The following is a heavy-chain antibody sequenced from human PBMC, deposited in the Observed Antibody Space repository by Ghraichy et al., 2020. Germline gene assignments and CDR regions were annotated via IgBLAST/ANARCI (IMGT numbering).Heavy chain of an antibody. CDR2: IYHSGST. D-gene: IGHD2-2*01. CDR3: ARYSPVVPTYCSSTSCYSRDAFDI. V-gene: IGHV4-4*02. Sequence: SETLSLTCAVSGGSISSSNWWSWVRQPPGKGLEWIGEIYHSGSTNYNPSLKSRVTISVDQSKNQFSLQLSSVPAADTAVYYCARYSPVVPTYCSSTSCYSRDAFDIRGQGKMVTVSS. CDR1: GGSISSSNW. J-gene: IGHJ3*02.